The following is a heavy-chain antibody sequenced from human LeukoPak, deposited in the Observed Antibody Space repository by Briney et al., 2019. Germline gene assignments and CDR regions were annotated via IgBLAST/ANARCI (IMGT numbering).Heavy chain of an antibody. J-gene: IGHJ4*02. CDR1: GFTFSAYW. CDR3: VRLVAMPYPYFDY. V-gene: IGHV3-74*01. CDR2: INSDGYSI. D-gene: IGHD2-21*01. Sequence: GRSLRLSCAASGFTFSAYWMHWVRQVPGEGLGWVSRINSDGYSIAYADSVKGRFTISRDNAKNTLYLEMNSLRAEDTAVYYCVRLVAMPYPYFDYWGQGTLVTVSS.